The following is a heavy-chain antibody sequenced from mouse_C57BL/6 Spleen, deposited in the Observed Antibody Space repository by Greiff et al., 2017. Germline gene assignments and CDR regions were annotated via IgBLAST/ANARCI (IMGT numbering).Heavy chain of an antibody. CDR2: IYPGDGDT. V-gene: IGHV1-82*01. J-gene: IGHJ1*03. D-gene: IGHD2-13*01. CDR3: ARAYSDNWYFDF. CDR1: GYAFSSSW. Sequence: QVQLQQSGPELVKPGASVKISCKASGYAFSSSWMNWVKQRPGKGLEWIGRIYPGDGDTNYNGKFKGKATLTADKSSSTAYMQLSSLKSEVSAVDFYARAYSDNWYFDFLVTGTTITVAS.